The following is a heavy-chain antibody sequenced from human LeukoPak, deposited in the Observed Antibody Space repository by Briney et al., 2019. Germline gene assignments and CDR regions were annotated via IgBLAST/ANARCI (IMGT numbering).Heavy chain of an antibody. D-gene: IGHD6-13*01. CDR2: INHSGST. V-gene: IGHV4-34*01. Sequence: SETLSLTCAVYGGSFSGYYWSWIRQPPGRGLEWIGEINHSGSTNYNPSLKSRVTISVDTSKNQFSLKLSSVTAADTAVYCCARAFAGLGAFDIWGQGTMVTVSS. J-gene: IGHJ3*02. CDR3: ARAFAGLGAFDI. CDR1: GGSFSGYY.